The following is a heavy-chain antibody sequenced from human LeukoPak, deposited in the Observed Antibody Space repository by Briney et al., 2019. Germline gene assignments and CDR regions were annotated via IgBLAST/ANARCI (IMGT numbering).Heavy chain of an antibody. J-gene: IGHJ1*01. D-gene: IGHD3-22*01. CDR1: GGSISSGGYY. CDR3: ASGGDSSGYYSEYFQH. Sequence: PSETLSLTCTASGGSISSGGYYWSWIRQPPGKGLEWIGYIYYSGSTNYNPSLKSRVTISVDTSKNQFSLKLSSVTAADTAVYYCASGGDSSGYYSEYFQHWGQGTLVTVSS. V-gene: IGHV4-61*08. CDR2: IYYSGST.